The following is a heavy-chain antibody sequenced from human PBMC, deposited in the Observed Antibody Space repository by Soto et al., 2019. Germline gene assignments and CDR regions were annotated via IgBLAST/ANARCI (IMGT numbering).Heavy chain of an antibody. Sequence: SETLSLTCTVSSVSSYSGSFHWGWLRQPPGKGLEWIGSINFSGSTYYNPSLKRRVTISVDTSKNQFSLNLRSVTAADTAVYYCARRHAPRYTTGNNHFDFWGQGSLVTVSS. D-gene: IGHD1-1*01. CDR1: SVSSYSGSFH. CDR3: ARRHAPRYTTGNNHFDF. J-gene: IGHJ4*02. V-gene: IGHV4-39*01. CDR2: INFSGST.